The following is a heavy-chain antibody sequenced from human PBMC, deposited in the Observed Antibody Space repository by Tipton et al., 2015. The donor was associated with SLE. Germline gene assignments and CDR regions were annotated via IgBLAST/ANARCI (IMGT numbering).Heavy chain of an antibody. CDR1: GGSISSINYF. CDR3: VTLSRSRLFDY. CDR2: IYYSGST. D-gene: IGHD2/OR15-2a*01. V-gene: IGHV4-39*07. Sequence: TLSLTCTVSGGSISSINYFWGWIRPPPGKGLEWIGTIYYSGSTYYNLSLKSRVTISVDTSRNQFSLRLISVTAADAAVYYCVTLSRSRLFDYWGQGRLVTGSS. J-gene: IGHJ4*02.